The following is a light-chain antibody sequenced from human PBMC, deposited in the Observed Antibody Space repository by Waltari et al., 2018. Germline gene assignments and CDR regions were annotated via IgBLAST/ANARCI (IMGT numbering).Light chain of an antibody. J-gene: IGKJ4*01. Sequence: EIVLTQSPATLSLSPGERATLSCRASHSVREYLAWYQQRPGQAPRLLNYDASNRATGVPARFSGTGYETDFTLTINNLEPEDFAVYYCQQRSSWPLTFGGGSKVEIK. CDR3: QQRSSWPLT. V-gene: IGKV3-11*01. CDR2: DAS. CDR1: HSVREY.